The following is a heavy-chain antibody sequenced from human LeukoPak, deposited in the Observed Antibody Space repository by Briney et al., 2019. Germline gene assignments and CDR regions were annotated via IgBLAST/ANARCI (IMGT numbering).Heavy chain of an antibody. D-gene: IGHD3-16*01. V-gene: IGHV3-23*01. CDR1: EFTFSNYP. CDR2: ISSSGGST. CDR3: ARDLMMGGWFDP. J-gene: IGHJ5*02. Sequence: GGSLRLSCRVFEFTFSNYPMSWVRQAPGKGPEWVSGISSSGGSTHYADSVKGRYVISRDNSKNTLYLQMNSLRADDTAIYYCARDLMMGGWFDPWGQGTLVTVSS.